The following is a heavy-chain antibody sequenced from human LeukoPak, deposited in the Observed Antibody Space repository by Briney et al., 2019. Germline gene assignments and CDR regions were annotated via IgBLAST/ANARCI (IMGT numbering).Heavy chain of an antibody. V-gene: IGHV1-24*01. J-gene: IGHJ6*03. D-gene: IGHD6-13*01. CDR3: ARDLGYSSSWSKIASYYYYMDV. CDR2: FDPEDGET. Sequence: ASVKVSCKVSGYTLTELSMHWVRQAPGKGLEWMGGFDPEDGETIYAQKFQGRVTMTRDMSTSTVYMELSSLRSEDTAVYYCARDLGYSSSWSKIASYYYYMDVWGKGTTVTISS. CDR1: GYTLTELS.